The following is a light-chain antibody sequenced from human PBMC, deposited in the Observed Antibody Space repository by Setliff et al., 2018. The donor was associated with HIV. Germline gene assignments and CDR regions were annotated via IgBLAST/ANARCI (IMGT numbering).Light chain of an antibody. Sequence: QSVLPQPASVSGSPGQSITISCTGTSSDVGRYNYVSWYQQHPGKTPKLIIYDVSKWPSGVSNRFSASKSGNTASLTISGLQAEDEADYYCCSYTSISTYVFGTGTKVTVL. V-gene: IGLV2-14*03. CDR2: DVS. CDR3: CSYTSISTYV. CDR1: SSDVGRYNY. J-gene: IGLJ1*01.